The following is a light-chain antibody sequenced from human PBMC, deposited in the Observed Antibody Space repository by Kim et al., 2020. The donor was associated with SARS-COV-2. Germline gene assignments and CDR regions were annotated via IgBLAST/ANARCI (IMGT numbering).Light chain of an antibody. V-gene: IGLV3-19*01. CDR2: GKN. J-gene: IGLJ7*01. CDR3: NSRDTNDNVV. CDR1: SLRSYY. Sequence: SSELTQDPAVSVALGQTVRLTCQGDSLRSYYANWYQQKPGQAPILVIYGKNNRPSGNPDRFSGSSSGNTASLTITGTQAGDEADYYCNSRDTNDNVVFGG.